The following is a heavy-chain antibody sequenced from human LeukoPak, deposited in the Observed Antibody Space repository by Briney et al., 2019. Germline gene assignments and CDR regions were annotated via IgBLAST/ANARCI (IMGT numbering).Heavy chain of an antibody. CDR1: GGTFNTYT. Sequence: SVKVSCKASGGTFNTYTVSWVRQSPGQGLEWMGGIIPTFGTVNYAQKFQGRVTMTEDTSTDTAYMELSSLRSEDTAVYYCATGRRWELLPYFDYWGQGTLVTVSS. CDR3: ATGRRWELLPYFDY. CDR2: IIPTFGTV. V-gene: IGHV1-69*06. J-gene: IGHJ4*02. D-gene: IGHD1-26*01.